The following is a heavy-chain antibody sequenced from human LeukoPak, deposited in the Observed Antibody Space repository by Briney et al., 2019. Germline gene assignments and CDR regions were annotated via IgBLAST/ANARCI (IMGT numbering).Heavy chain of an antibody. J-gene: IGHJ4*02. CDR1: GFTFSNYG. CDR3: AKDMYYDSSGPVFDY. CDR2: ISGSGGNT. V-gene: IGHV3-23*01. Sequence: QPGGTLRLSCAASGFTFSNYGMSWVRQAPGKGLEWVSTISGSGGNTYYAASVKGRFTISRDTSKNTLYLQMNSPRAEDTAVYYCAKDMYYDSSGPVFDYWGQGTLVTVSS. D-gene: IGHD3-22*01.